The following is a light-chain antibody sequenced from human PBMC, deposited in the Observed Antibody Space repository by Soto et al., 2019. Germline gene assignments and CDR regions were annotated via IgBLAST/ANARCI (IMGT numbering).Light chain of an antibody. V-gene: IGKV3-11*01. CDR2: DAS. CDR1: QSVSSY. CDR3: QQRGNWPWT. J-gene: IGKJ1*01. Sequence: EIVLTQYPATLSLSPGERATLSCRASQSVSSYLAWYQQKPGQAPRLLIYDASHRATGIPARFSGSGSGTDFTLTISSLEPEDFAVYYCQQRGNWPWTFGQGTKVDIK.